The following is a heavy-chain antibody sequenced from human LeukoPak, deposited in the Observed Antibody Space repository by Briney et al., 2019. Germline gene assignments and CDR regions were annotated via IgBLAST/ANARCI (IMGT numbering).Heavy chain of an antibody. CDR3: ASSSNWPGFFDY. D-gene: IGHD4-11*01. J-gene: IGHJ4*02. V-gene: IGHV3-30*14. CDR2: ISYDGSNK. Sequence: GGSLRLSCAASGFTFSSYAMHWVRQAPGKGLEWVAVISYDGSNKYYADSVKGRLTISRDDSKNTLYLQMNSLRAEDTAVFYCASSSNWPGFFDYWGQGTLVTVSS. CDR1: GFTFSSYA.